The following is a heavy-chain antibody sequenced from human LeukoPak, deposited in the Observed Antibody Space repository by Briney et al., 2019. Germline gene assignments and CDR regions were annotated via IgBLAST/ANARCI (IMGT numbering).Heavy chain of an antibody. Sequence: GSLRLSCTGSGFTFGYYAMSWVRQAPGRGQEWVGFIRRRGYGGTIEYVASVRGRFTISRDDSKSIAYLQMNSLKAEDTAVYYCARDRTSRGYSYGVDYWGQGTLVTVSS. D-gene: IGHD5-18*01. V-gene: IGHV3-49*04. CDR2: IRRRGYGGTI. CDR3: ARDRTSRGYSYGVDY. J-gene: IGHJ4*02. CDR1: GFTFGYYA.